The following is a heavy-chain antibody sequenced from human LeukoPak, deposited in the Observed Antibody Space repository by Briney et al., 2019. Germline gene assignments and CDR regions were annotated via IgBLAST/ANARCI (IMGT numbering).Heavy chain of an antibody. CDR1: GFAFSSYA. V-gene: IGHV3-23*01. D-gene: IGHD3-10*01. J-gene: IGHJ3*02. CDR3: AKTLEMYYYGSGSYFREGSLDAFDI. CDR2: ISGSGGST. Sequence: GGSLRLSCAASGFAFSSYAMSWVRQAPGKGLEWVSAISGSGGSTYYADSVKGRFTISRDNSKNTLYLQMNSLRAEDTAVYYCAKTLEMYYYGSGSYFREGSLDAFDIWGQGTMVTVSS.